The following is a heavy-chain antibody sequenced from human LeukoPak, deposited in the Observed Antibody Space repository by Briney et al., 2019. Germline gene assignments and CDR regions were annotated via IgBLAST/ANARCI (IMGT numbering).Heavy chain of an antibody. V-gene: IGHV4-39*07. CDR1: GGSISSSSYY. D-gene: IGHD3-10*01. Sequence: SETLSLTCTVSGGSISSSSYYWGWIRQPPGKGLEWIGSIYYSGSTYYNPSLKSRVTISVDTSKNQFSLKLSSVTAADTAVYYCARDPNRWFGELFSYYYMDVWGKGTTVTVSS. CDR2: IYYSGST. CDR3: ARDPNRWFGELFSYYYMDV. J-gene: IGHJ6*03.